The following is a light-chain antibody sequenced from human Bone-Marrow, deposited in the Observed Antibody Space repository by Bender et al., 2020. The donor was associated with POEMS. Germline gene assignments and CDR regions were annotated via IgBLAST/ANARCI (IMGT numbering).Light chain of an antibody. CDR1: SSDVGTYNL. Sequence: QSALTQPASVSGSPGQSITISCTATSSDVGTYNLVSWYQQHPGKAPKLMIYEVSKRPSGVPDRFSGSKSGNTASLTVSGLQAEDEADYYCSSYAGSRGVLFGGGTKLTVL. V-gene: IGLV2-14*02. CDR3: SSYAGSRGVL. CDR2: EVS. J-gene: IGLJ2*01.